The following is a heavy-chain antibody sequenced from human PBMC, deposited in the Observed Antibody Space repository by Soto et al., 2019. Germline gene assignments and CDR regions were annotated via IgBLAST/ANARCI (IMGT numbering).Heavy chain of an antibody. CDR1: GFTFSSYS. CDR3: ARDAGYGGNSPDAFDI. CDR2: ISSSSSTI. V-gene: IGHV3-48*02. Sequence: EVQLVESGGGLVQPGGSLRLSCAASGFTFSSYSMNWVRQAPGKGLVWVSYISSSSSTIYYADSVKGRFTISRDNAKKSLYLQMNSLRDEDTDVYYCARDAGYGGNSPDAFDIWGQGTMVTVSS. J-gene: IGHJ3*02. D-gene: IGHD4-17*01.